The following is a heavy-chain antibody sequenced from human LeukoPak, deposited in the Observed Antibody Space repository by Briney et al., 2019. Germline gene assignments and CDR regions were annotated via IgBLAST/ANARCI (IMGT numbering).Heavy chain of an antibody. Sequence: KAGGSLRLSCAASGFTFSDYYMSWIRQAPGKGLEWVSYISSSGSTIYYADSVKGRFTISRDNAKNSLYLQMNSLRTEDTAVYYCARDRTYYYDGSGYLHWGQGTLVTVSS. CDR2: ISSSGSTI. CDR1: GFTFSDYY. D-gene: IGHD3-22*01. V-gene: IGHV3-11*01. CDR3: ARDRTYYYDGSGYLH. J-gene: IGHJ4*02.